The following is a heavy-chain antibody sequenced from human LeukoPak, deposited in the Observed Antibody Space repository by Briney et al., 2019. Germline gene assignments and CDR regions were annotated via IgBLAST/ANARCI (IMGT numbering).Heavy chain of an antibody. V-gene: IGHV1-18*01. D-gene: IGHD5-24*01. Sequence: GASVKISCKASGYTFTSYGISWVRQAPGQGLEWMGWISAYNGNTNYAQKLQGRVTMTTDTSTSTAYMELRSLRSDDTAVYYCARDQYGDGHPSGYVDYWGQGTLVTVSS. CDR1: GYTFTSYG. CDR3: ARDQYGDGHPSGYVDY. CDR2: ISAYNGNT. J-gene: IGHJ4*02.